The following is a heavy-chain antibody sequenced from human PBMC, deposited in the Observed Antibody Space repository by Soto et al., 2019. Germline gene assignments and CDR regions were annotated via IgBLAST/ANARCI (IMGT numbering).Heavy chain of an antibody. D-gene: IGHD6-6*01. CDR2: ISGYNGNT. Sequence: QVQLVQSGAELKKPGASVKVSCKASGYTFTTYDITWVRQAPGQGLEWMGWISGYNGNTKYAQRLQGRVTMTTETSTSTAYMELRSLRSDDTAVYYWGRDSTARLAWFDPWGQGTLVIVSS. V-gene: IGHV1-18*04. J-gene: IGHJ5*02. CDR1: GYTFTTYD. CDR3: GRDSTARLAWFDP.